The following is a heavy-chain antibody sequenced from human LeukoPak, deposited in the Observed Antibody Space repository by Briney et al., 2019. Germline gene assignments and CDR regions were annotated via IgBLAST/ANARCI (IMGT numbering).Heavy chain of an antibody. J-gene: IGHJ3*02. V-gene: IGHV5-51*01. CDR1: GYSFTSYW. CDR2: IYPGDSDT. Sequence: GESLKISCKGSGYSFTSYWIGWVRQMPGKGLEWMGIIYPGDSDTRYSPSFQGQVTISADKSISTAYLQWSSLKASDTAMYYCARPLYYYGSGSTRDDAFDIWGQGTMVTVSS. CDR3: ARPLYYYGSGSTRDDAFDI. D-gene: IGHD3-10*01.